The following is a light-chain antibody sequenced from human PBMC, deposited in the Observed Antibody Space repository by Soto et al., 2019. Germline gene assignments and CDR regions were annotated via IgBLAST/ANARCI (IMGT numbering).Light chain of an antibody. Sequence: QSVLTQPASVSGSPGQPITTSCTGTSSDVGGYNYVSWYQQHPGKAPKLMIYDVSNRPSGVSNRFSGSKSGNTASLTISGLQAEDEADYYCSSYTSSSTRVFGTGTKVTVL. CDR3: SSYTSSSTRV. J-gene: IGLJ1*01. V-gene: IGLV2-14*01. CDR2: DVS. CDR1: SSDVGGYNY.